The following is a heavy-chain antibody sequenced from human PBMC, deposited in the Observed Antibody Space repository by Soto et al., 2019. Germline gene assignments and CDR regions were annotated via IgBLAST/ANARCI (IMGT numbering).Heavy chain of an antibody. CDR2: VYSTGGT. D-gene: IGHD1-26*01. CDR3: ARDLSGTGLDI. V-gene: IGHV4-4*07. Sequence: QVQLHESGPGLVKPSETLSLTCNVSGDSIGRFYWSWIRQSAETGLEWIGRVYSTGGTAYNPALKGRVTISLDRSNNHVSLEMKSVTPADTAVYFCARDLSGTGLDIWGRGTRVTVSS. CDR1: GDSIGRFY. J-gene: IGHJ6*02.